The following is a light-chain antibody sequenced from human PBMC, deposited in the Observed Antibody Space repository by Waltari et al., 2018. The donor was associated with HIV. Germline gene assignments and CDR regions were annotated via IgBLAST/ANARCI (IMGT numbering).Light chain of an antibody. Sequence: DIVLTQSPDSLAVSLGEGATINCQSSQSISHSSNNKNYLTWPQHKPGQPPKLLIHGASTRESGVPDRFSGSGAGTDFTHTICGLQAEDVAVYYCQQYYNTPRTFGQGTRVEIK. CDR3: QQYYNTPRT. CDR2: GAS. V-gene: IGKV4-1*01. J-gene: IGKJ1*01. CDR1: QSISHSSNNKNY.